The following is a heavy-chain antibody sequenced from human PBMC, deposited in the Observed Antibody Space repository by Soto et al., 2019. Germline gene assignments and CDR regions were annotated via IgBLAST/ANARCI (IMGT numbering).Heavy chain of an antibody. CDR3: AIFPSFGVWAYYFDY. V-gene: IGHV3-23*01. CDR1: GFTFSSYA. J-gene: IGHJ4*02. D-gene: IGHD3-10*01. Sequence: PGGSLRLSCAASGFTFSSYAMSWVRQAPGKGLEWVSAISGSGGSTYYADSVKGRFTISRDTSKNTLYLQMNSLRAEDTAFYYWAIFPSFGVWAYYFDYWGQGTLVTVSS. CDR2: ISGSGGST.